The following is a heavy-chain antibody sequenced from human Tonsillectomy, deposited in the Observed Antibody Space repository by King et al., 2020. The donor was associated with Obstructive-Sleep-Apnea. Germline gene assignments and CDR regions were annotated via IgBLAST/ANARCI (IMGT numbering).Heavy chain of an antibody. CDR3: ASGNTYYYGSGSYYPDDAFDI. V-gene: IGHV4-4*07. CDR2: IYTSGST. CDR1: GVSISSYY. J-gene: IGHJ3*02. D-gene: IGHD3-10*01. Sequence: QLQESGPGLVKPSETLSLTCTVSGVSISSYYWSWIRQPAGKGLEWIGRIYTSGSTNYNPSLKSRVTMSVDTSKNQFSLKLSSVTAADTAVYYCASGNTYYYGSGSYYPDDAFDIWGQGTMVTVSS.